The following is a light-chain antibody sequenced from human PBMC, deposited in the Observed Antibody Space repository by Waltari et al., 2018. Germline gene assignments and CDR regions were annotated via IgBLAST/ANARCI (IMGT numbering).Light chain of an antibody. CDR2: VNSDGSH. CDR1: RGHGSYA. V-gene: IGLV4-69*01. J-gene: IGLJ2*01. CDR3: QTWDTDIVV. Sequence: QLVVTQSPSASASLGASVKLTCTLSRGHGSYAIAWHQQQPENGPRFLLRVNSDGSHNTGDGIPGCFSGSGSGAERYLISSGLQSEDEADYYCQTWDTDIVVFGGGTKLTV.